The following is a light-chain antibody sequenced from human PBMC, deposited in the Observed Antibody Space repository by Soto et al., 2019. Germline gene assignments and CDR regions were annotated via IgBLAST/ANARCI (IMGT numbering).Light chain of an antibody. V-gene: IGKV1-5*03. J-gene: IGKJ1*01. CDR2: KAS. CDR3: QQYNSFIWT. Sequence: DIQMTQSPSTRSASVGDRVTIICRASQTISSWLAWYQQKGGQAPKLLISKASILDSGVPSRFSGSGSGTEFNLTISSLQPEDFATYYCQQYNSFIWTFGQGTKVDIK. CDR1: QTISSW.